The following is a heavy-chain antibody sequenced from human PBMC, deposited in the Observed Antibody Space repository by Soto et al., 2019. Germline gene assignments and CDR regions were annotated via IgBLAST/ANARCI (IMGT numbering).Heavy chain of an antibody. J-gene: IGHJ5*02. D-gene: IGHD6-19*01. CDR2: FFSGST. CDR1: GASISRRSSY. V-gene: IGHV4-39*01. Sequence: PSETLSLTCIVSGASISRRSSYWGWIRQPPGKGLGWVGTFFSGSTYTNPSLKSRVTISVDSSKNQFSLKLTSVAVEDTAIYYCATTRGLAVGGSFDHWGQGVLVTVSS. CDR3: ATTRGLAVGGSFDH.